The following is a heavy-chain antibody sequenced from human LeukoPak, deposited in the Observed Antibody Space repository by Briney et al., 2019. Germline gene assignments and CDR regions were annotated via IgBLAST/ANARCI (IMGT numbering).Heavy chain of an antibody. J-gene: IGHJ4*02. Sequence: ASVKVSCKASGYTFTSCYMHWVRQAPGPGLEWMGIINPSGGSTSYAQKFQGRVTMTRDTSTSTVYMELSSLRSEDTAVYYCAAAIAVAGATSPLVYWGQGTLVTVSS. CDR3: AAAIAVAGATSPLVY. CDR1: GYTFTSCY. CDR2: INPSGGST. D-gene: IGHD6-19*01. V-gene: IGHV1-46*01.